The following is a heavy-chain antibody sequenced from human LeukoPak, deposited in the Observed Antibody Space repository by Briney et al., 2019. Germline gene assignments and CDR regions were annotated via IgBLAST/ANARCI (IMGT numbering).Heavy chain of an antibody. CDR2: IYHSGST. D-gene: IGHD6-13*01. CDR1: GGSISSSNW. V-gene: IGHV4-4*02. J-gene: IGHJ4*02. Sequence: SGTLSLTCAVSGGSISSSNWWSWVRPPPGKGLEWIGEIYHSGSTNYNPSLKSRVTISVDTSKNQFSLKLSSVTAADTAVYYCARGDSSSWSDDYWGQGTLVTVSS. CDR3: ARGDSSSWSDDY.